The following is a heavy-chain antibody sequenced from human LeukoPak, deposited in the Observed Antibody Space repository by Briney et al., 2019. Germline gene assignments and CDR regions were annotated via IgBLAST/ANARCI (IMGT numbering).Heavy chain of an antibody. CDR3: ARQTGSGLFILP. CDR2: IYTSGST. CDR1: GGSISSGTYY. D-gene: IGHD3/OR15-3a*01. J-gene: IGHJ4*02. V-gene: IGHV4-61*02. Sequence: SETLSLTCTVSGGSISSGTYYWSWIRQPTGKGLEWIGRIYTSGSTNYNPSLKSRVTISVDTSKNQFSLKLSSVTAADTAVYYCARQTGSGLFILPGGQGTLVTVSS.